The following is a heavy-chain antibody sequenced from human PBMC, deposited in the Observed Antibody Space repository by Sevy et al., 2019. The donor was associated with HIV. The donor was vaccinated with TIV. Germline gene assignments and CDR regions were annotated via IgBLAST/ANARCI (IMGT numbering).Heavy chain of an antibody. CDR3: ARFHRNGDYEGY. J-gene: IGHJ4*02. V-gene: IGHV4-38-2*02. CDR2: IYHSGST. D-gene: IGHD4-17*01. Sequence: SETLSLTCTVSGYSISSGYYWGWIRQPPGKGLEWIGSIYHSGSTYYNPSLKSRVTISVDTSKNQFSLKLSSVTAADTAVYYCARFHRNGDYEGYWGQGTLVTVSS. CDR1: GYSISSGYY.